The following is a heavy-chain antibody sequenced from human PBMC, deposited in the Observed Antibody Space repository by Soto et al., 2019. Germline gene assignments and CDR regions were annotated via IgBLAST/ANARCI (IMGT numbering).Heavy chain of an antibody. D-gene: IGHD3-3*01. CDR3: ARDASYYSLWSGYYPSRNGMDV. J-gene: IGHJ6*02. V-gene: IGHV3-33*01. CDR2: IWYDGSKK. CDR1: GFTFSSFG. Sequence: QVQVVESGGGVGQPGRSLRLSCAASGFTFSSFGMHWVRQAPGKGLEWVSLIWYDGSKKSYGDSVKGRFTISRDNSRNTVYLQMNSLRADYTAVYYCARDASYYSLWSGYYPSRNGMDVWGQGTTVTVSS.